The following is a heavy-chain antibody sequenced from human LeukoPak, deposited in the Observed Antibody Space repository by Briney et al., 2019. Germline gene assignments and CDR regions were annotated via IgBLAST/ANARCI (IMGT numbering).Heavy chain of an antibody. CDR3: ARAKPSYSSSGAFDY. V-gene: IGHV4-61*08. J-gene: IGHJ4*02. CDR2: IYYSGST. D-gene: IGHD6-6*01. Sequence: SETLSLTCAVSGGSISSGGYSWSWIRQPPGKGLEWIGYIYYSGSTNYNPSLKSRVTISVDTSKNQFSLKLSSVTAADTAVYYCARAKPSYSSSGAFDYWGQGTLVTVSS. CDR1: GGSISSGGYS.